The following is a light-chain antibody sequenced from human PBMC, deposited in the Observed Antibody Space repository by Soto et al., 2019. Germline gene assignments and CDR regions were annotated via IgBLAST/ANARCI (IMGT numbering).Light chain of an antibody. Sequence: EIVLTQSPGTLSLSPGERATLSCRASHSVSSSYLAWYQQKPGQAPRLLIYGASSRATGIPDRFSGSGSGTDLTLTISRLEPEEFAVYYCQQYGSSPPYTFGQGTKLESK. V-gene: IGKV3-20*01. J-gene: IGKJ2*01. CDR2: GAS. CDR1: HSVSSSY. CDR3: QQYGSSPPYT.